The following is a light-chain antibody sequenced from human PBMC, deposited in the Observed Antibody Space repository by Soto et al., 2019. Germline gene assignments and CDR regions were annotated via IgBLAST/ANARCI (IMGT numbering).Light chain of an antibody. J-gene: IGLJ1*01. CDR3: QSYDSSLSAYV. CDR2: GNS. CDR1: SSNIGAGFD. Sequence: QSVLTQPPPVSGAPGQRVTLSCTGGSSNIGAGFDVHWYQQLPGTAPKLLVYGNSNRPSGVPDRFSGSKSGTSASLAVTGLQAEDEADYYCQSYDSSLSAYVFGTGTKVTVL. V-gene: IGLV1-40*01.